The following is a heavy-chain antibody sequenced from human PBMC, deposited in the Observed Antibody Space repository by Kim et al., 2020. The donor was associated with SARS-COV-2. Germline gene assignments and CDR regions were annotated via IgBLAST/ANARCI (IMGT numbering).Heavy chain of an antibody. D-gene: IGHD5-12*01. Sequence: SETLSLTCTVSGGSISSYYWSWIRQPPGKGLEWIGHIYYSGSTKFRPSLKRRATILIDTSKNQFSLKLSSVTAADTAVYYCARNRINGDNYGFDYCGQGTLVTVSS. CDR1: GGSISSYY. J-gene: IGHJ4*02. CDR2: IYYSGST. V-gene: IGHV4-59*13. CDR3: ARNRINGDNYGFDY.